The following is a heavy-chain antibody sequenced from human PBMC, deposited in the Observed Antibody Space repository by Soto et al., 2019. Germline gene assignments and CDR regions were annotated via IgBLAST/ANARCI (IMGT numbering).Heavy chain of an antibody. D-gene: IGHD6-13*01. Sequence: QITLKESGPTLVKPTQTLTLTCTFSWFSLSTSGVCVGWIRQPPGKALERLALIYWDDDKRYSPSLKSRLTNTKDTSKNQVVLTMTNMDPMDTATYFCAHTYSSSGYTTTDYWGQGTLVTVSS. J-gene: IGHJ4*02. V-gene: IGHV2-5*02. CDR2: IYWDDDK. CDR3: AHTYSSSGYTTTDY. CDR1: WFSLSTSGVC.